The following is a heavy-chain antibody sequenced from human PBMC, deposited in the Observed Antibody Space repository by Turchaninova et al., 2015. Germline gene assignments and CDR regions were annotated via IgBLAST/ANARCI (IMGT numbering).Heavy chain of an antibody. Sequence: EVQLVESGGGLVQPGGSVRLPCPASGFTFSTYIMHWVRQAPRKGLVWVSRVDEDGRNTHYADSVKGRFTISRDNAKNTLHLQMNGLTAEDTAVYYCVRDRDGYNYWGQGTLVTVSS. J-gene: IGHJ4*02. D-gene: IGHD5-24*01. V-gene: IGHV3-74*01. CDR1: GFTFSTYI. CDR3: VRDRDGYNY. CDR2: VDEDGRNT.